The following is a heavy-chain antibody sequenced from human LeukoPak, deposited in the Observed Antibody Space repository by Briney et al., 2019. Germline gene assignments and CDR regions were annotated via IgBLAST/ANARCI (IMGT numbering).Heavy chain of an antibody. D-gene: IGHD3-16*01. J-gene: IGHJ6*02. CDR3: ARGGGLDV. CDR1: GFTFSSYW. V-gene: IGHV3-7*03. Sequence: GGSLRLFCAASGFTFSSYWMNWARQAPGKGLEWVASINHNGNVNYYVDSVKGRFTISRDNAKNSLYLQMSNLRAEDTAVYFCARGGGLDVWGQGATVTVSS. CDR2: INHNGNVN.